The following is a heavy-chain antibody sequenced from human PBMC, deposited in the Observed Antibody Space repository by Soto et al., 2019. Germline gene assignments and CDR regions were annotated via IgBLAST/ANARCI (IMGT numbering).Heavy chain of an antibody. V-gene: IGHV4-59*01. D-gene: IGHD3-10*02. J-gene: IGHJ5*01. CDR1: GASIVSYY. CDR3: ASMIGDPVLSFDS. CDR2: IFYSGST. Sequence: QVQLQESGPGLVKHSEPLSPTCPVPGASIVSYYWTWIRQPPGKGLEWIGLIFYSGSTTYNPSLKSRVTISIDTSEYQFSLKLNSVTAADTAVYYCASMIGDPVLSFDSWGQGTLVAVSS.